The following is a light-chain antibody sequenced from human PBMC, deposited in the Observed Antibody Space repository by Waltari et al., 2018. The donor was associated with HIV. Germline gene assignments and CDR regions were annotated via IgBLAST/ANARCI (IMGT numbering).Light chain of an antibody. CDR1: SSDVGGYKY. Sequence: QSALTQPASVSGSPGQSITISCTGTSSDVGGYKYVSWYQQYPGKAPKLTIYDVTNRPSGVSNRFSGSKSGNTASLTISGLQAEDEADYYCCSYTSSITGRVFGTGTKVTVL. J-gene: IGLJ1*01. V-gene: IGLV2-14*03. CDR2: DVT. CDR3: CSYTSSITGRV.